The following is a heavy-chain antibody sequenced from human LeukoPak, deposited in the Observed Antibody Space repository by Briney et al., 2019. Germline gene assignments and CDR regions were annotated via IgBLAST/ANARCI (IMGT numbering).Heavy chain of an antibody. CDR2: INHSGST. D-gene: IGHD1-26*01. J-gene: IGHJ3*02. CDR3: ARRPQGGSYWGAFDI. Sequence: KTSETLSLTCAVYGGSFSGYYWSWIRQPPGKGLEWIGEINHSGSTNYNPSLKSRVTISVDTSKNQFSLKLSSVTAADTAVYYCARRPQGGSYWGAFDIWGQGTMVTVSS. V-gene: IGHV4-34*01. CDR1: GGSFSGYY.